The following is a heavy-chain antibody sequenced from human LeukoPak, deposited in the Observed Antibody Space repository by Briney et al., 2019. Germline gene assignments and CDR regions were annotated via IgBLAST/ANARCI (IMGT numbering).Heavy chain of an antibody. CDR2: IIPIFGTA. CDR3: ARDARPNWFDP. Sequence: SVKVSCKASVGTFSSYAISWVRQAPGQGLEWMGRIIPIFGTANYAQKFQGRVTITTDESTSTAYMELSSLRSEDTAVYYCARDARPNWFDPWGQGSLVTVSS. CDR1: VGTFSSYA. J-gene: IGHJ5*02. V-gene: IGHV1-69*05. D-gene: IGHD1-1*01.